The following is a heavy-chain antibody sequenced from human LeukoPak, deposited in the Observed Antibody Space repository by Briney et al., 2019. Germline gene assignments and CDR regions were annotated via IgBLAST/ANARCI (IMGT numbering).Heavy chain of an antibody. D-gene: IGHD6-19*01. CDR2: IYYSGST. J-gene: IGHJ4*02. Sequence: SETLSLTCTVSGGSVSSGSYYWSWIRQPPGKGLEWIGYIYYSGSTNYNPSPKSRVTISVDTSKNQFSLKLSSVTAADTAVYYCARAVGSSGWPLDYWGQGTLVTVSS. V-gene: IGHV4-61*01. CDR3: ARAVGSSGWPLDY. CDR1: GGSVSSGSYY.